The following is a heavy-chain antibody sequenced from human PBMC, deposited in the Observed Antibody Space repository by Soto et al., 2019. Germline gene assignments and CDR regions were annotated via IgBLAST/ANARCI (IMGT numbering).Heavy chain of an antibody. D-gene: IGHD3-22*01. CDR3: ARQRLWGTSGYYYFEN. CDR1: GNIFSNYW. CDR2: IYPGDSDT. Sequence: PGESLKISCKGSGNIFSNYWIGWVRQMPGKGLEWMGIIYPGDSDTRYSPSFQGQVTITVDKSINTAYLQWSRLKASDTAMYYCARQRLWGTSGYYYFENWGQGTLVTVS. J-gene: IGHJ4*02. V-gene: IGHV5-51*01.